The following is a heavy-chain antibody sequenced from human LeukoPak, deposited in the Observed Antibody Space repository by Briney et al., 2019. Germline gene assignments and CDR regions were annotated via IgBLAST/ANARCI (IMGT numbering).Heavy chain of an antibody. CDR2: IYSGGST. Sequence: GGSLRLSCAASGFTVSSNYMSWVRQAPGKGLEWVSVIYSGGSTYYADSVKGRFTISRDNSKNTPYLQMNSLRAEDTAVYYCARVSAVGAAAGTIGWGQGTLVTVSS. D-gene: IGHD6-13*01. V-gene: IGHV3-53*01. CDR1: GFTVSSNY. CDR3: ARVSAVGAAAGTIG. J-gene: IGHJ4*02.